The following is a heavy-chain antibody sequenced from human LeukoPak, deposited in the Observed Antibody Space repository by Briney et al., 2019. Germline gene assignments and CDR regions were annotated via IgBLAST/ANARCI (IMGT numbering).Heavy chain of an antibody. CDR3: ARQGIRGQYLIHFDY. CDR1: GASITSYY. D-gene: IGHD2-2*01. V-gene: IGHV4-59*08. Sequence: SETQTLTCSVSGASITSYYWNWIRQHPGKRPEWIGYIYYSGTTYYNPSLKSRVTISIDTSQNQFSLKLSSVTAADTAVYYCARQGIRGQYLIHFDYWGQGSLVTVSS. CDR2: IYYSGTT. J-gene: IGHJ4*02.